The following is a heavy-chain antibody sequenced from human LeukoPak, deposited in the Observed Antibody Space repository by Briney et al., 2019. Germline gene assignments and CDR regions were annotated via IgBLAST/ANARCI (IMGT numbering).Heavy chain of an antibody. CDR2: INTYSGNT. CDR3: ATGGIVGATSVSAFDI. CDR1: GYTFTTYH. D-gene: IGHD1-26*01. V-gene: IGHV1-18*01. J-gene: IGHJ3*02. Sequence: ASVKVSCKTSGYTFTTYHISWVRQAPGQGLEWMGWINTYSGNTNYAQNLQGRVSMTTDTSTSTAYMELRGLRSDDTAVYYCATGGIVGATSVSAFDIWGQGTMVTVPS.